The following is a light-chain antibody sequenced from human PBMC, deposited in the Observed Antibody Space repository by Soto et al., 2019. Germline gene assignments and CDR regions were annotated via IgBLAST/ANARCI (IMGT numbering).Light chain of an antibody. CDR2: AAS. Sequence: DIQMTQSPSSLSASVGDRVTITCRTSQSIDTYLNWYQQKPGKAPKLLMYAASTLQSGVPSRCSGSGSGTEFTLTISSLQSEDFAVYFCHQYNNWPRTFGQGTRLEI. V-gene: IGKV1-39*01. CDR3: HQYNNWPRT. CDR1: QSIDTY. J-gene: IGKJ5*01.